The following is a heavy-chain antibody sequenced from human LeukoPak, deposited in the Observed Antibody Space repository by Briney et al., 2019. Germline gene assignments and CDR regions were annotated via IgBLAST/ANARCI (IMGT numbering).Heavy chain of an antibody. Sequence: PSETLSLTCSVSGYSISSGYYWGWIRQAPGKGLEWIGSIYHGGSTYHNPSLKSRVTISVDTSKNQFSLKLSSVTAADTAMYYCASIFYRYSYYCDHWGQGTLVTVSS. D-gene: IGHD2-8*01. J-gene: IGHJ4*02. CDR1: GYSISSGYY. CDR2: IYHGGST. V-gene: IGHV4-38-2*02. CDR3: ASIFYRYSYYCDH.